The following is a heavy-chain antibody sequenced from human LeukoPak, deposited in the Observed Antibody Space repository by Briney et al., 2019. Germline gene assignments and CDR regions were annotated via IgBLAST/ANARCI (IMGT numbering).Heavy chain of an antibody. CDR1: GFTFSSYA. CDR2: ISPTGSTT. Sequence: GGSLRLSCAASGFTFSSYAMTWVRQAPGKGLVWVSRISPTGSTTSYADSVKGRFTVSRDNAKNTLYLQVNNLRAEDTAVYYCARGPNSNWSGLDFWGQGTLLTVSS. CDR3: ARGPNSNWSGLDF. V-gene: IGHV3-74*01. D-gene: IGHD6-6*01. J-gene: IGHJ4*02.